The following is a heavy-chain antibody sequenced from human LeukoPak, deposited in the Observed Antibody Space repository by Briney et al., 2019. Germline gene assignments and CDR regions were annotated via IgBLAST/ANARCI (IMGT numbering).Heavy chain of an antibody. D-gene: IGHD3-9*01. J-gene: IGHJ6*03. CDR1: GFTFSSYS. CDR2: SSSSSSTI. Sequence: PGVSLRLSCAASGFTFSSYSMNWVRQAPGKGLEWVSYSSSSSSTIYYADSVKGRFTISRDNAKNSLYLQMNSLRDEDTAVYYCARVGYDKMDYYYYYYMDVWGKGTTVTVSS. V-gene: IGHV3-48*02. CDR3: ARVGYDKMDYYYYYYMDV.